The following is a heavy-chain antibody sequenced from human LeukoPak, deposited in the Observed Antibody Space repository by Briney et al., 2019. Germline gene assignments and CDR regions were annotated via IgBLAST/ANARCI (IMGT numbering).Heavy chain of an antibody. CDR3: ARGVTVGTGEPAY. Sequence: SETLSLTCTVSGGSISGYYWSWIRQPAGKGLEWIGRIYTNENTNYNPPLKSRVTMSVDTSQNQFSLKLTSVTAADTAVYYCARGVTVGTGEPAYWGQGTLVTVSS. J-gene: IGHJ4*02. CDR2: IYTNENT. CDR1: GGSISGYY. D-gene: IGHD3-10*01. V-gene: IGHV4-4*07.